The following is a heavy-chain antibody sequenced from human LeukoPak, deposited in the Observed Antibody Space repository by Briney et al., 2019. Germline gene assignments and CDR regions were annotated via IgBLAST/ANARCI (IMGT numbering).Heavy chain of an antibody. CDR1: GGTFRTFA. Sequence: ASVKVSCKASGGTFRTFAISWVRQAPGQGLEWMGWINPNSGGTNYAQKFQGRVTMTRDTSISTAYMELSRLRSDDTAVYYCAREIWALTEYSSSLGGFDYWGQGTLVTVSS. V-gene: IGHV1-2*02. D-gene: IGHD6-6*01. J-gene: IGHJ4*02. CDR3: AREIWALTEYSSSLGGFDY. CDR2: INPNSGGT.